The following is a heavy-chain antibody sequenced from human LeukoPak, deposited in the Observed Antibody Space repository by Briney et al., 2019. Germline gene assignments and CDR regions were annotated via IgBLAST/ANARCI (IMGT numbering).Heavy chain of an antibody. D-gene: IGHD5-12*01. CDR3: ARERGRDGYNFVDY. Sequence: GGSLRLSCADSGFTFSTYAVNWVRQAPGKGLEWVSAITGSGGDTYYADSVKGRFTISRDNSKNTLYLQMSSLRAEDTAVYYCARERGRDGYNFVDYWGQGTLVTVSS. J-gene: IGHJ4*02. V-gene: IGHV3-23*01. CDR2: ITGSGGDT. CDR1: GFTFSTYA.